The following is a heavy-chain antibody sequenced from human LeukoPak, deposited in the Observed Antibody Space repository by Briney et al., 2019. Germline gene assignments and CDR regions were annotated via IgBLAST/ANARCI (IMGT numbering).Heavy chain of an antibody. CDR1: GGSISSSNW. CDR3: ARTSYDSSGYYYQGVDY. CDR2: IYHSGST. V-gene: IGHV4-4*02. Sequence: PSGTLSLTCAVSGGSISSSNWWSWVRQPPGKGLEWIGEIYHSGSTYYNPSLKSRVTISVDTSKNQFSLKLSSVTAADTAVYYCARTSYDSSGYYYQGVDYWGQGTLVTVSS. J-gene: IGHJ4*02. D-gene: IGHD3-22*01.